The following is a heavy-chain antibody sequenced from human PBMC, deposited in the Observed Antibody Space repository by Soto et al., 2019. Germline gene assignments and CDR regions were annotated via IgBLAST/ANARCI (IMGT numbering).Heavy chain of an antibody. CDR3: AREKRHNSLGGRFGMDV. Sequence: EVQLVESGGGLVKPGGSLRLSCAVSGFIFSDFTMNWVRQAPGKGLEWVASIGSSGGNSFYADSVKGRFIISRDNAKTSLDLQINSLRADDTAVYYCAREKRHNSLGGRFGMDVWGQGTTVTVS. CDR2: IGSSGGNS. D-gene: IGHD1-1*01. V-gene: IGHV3-21*01. J-gene: IGHJ6*02. CDR1: GFIFSDFT.